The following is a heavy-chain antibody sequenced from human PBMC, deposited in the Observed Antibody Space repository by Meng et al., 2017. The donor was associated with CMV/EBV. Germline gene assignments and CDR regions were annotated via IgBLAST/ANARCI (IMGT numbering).Heavy chain of an antibody. D-gene: IGHD1-26*01. CDR2: IKQDGSEK. CDR1: GFTFSSYW. V-gene: IGHV3-7*01. Sequence: GGSLRLSCAASGFTFSSYWMSWVRQAPGKGLKWVANIKQDGSEKYYVDSVKGRFTISRDNAKNSLYLQMNSLRAEDTAVYYCAKHAGSYYSYYYYYGMDVWGQGTTVTVSS. CDR3: AKHAGSYYSYYYYYGMDV. J-gene: IGHJ6*02.